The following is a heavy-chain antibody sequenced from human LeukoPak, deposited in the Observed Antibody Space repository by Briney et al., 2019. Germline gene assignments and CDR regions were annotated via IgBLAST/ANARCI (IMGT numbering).Heavy chain of an antibody. V-gene: IGHV3-23*01. CDR2: ISGNGGAT. D-gene: IGHD2-2*01. Sequence: HGGSLRLSCAASGFTFSSYWMSWVRQAPGKGLEWVSSISGNGGATYYADSVRGRFTVSRDNSKNTLYLQMNSLRVEDTALYYCANAPFCTTSSCLPFDYWGQGTLVTVSS. J-gene: IGHJ4*02. CDR3: ANAPFCTTSSCLPFDY. CDR1: GFTFSSYW.